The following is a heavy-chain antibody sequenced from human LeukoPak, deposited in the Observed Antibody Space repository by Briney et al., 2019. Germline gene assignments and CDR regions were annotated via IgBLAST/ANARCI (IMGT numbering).Heavy chain of an antibody. CDR1: GGSFSGYY. Sequence: SETLSLTCAVYGGSFSGYYWSWIRQPPGKGLEWIGEINHSGSTNYNPSLESRVTISVDTSKNQFSLKLSSVTAADTAVYYCARRYTTDAFDIWGQGTMVTVSS. D-gene: IGHD3-9*01. V-gene: IGHV4-34*01. CDR3: ARRYTTDAFDI. J-gene: IGHJ3*02. CDR2: INHSGST.